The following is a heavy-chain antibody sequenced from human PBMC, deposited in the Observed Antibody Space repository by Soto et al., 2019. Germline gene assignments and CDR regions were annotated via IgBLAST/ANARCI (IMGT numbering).Heavy chain of an antibody. CDR1: GGSITNYY. J-gene: IGHJ5*02. CDR3: ARGNHFDRSWFDP. V-gene: IGHV4-59*01. CDR2: IYYSGST. Sequence: PSETLTLTCTVSGGSITNYYWSWIRQPPGKGLEWIGYIYYSGSTYYNPSLKSRVTISVDTSKNQFSLNLNSVTAADTAVYYCARGNHFDRSWFDPWGHGTLVTVSS. D-gene: IGHD3-22*01.